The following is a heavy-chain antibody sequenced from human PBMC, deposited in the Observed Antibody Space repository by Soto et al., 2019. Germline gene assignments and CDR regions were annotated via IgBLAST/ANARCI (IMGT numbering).Heavy chain of an antibody. V-gene: IGHV1-18*04. CDR1: GYTFTSYG. CDR2: ISAYNGNT. Sequence: ASVKVSCKASGYTFTSYGISWVRQAPGQGLEWMGWISAYNGNTNYAQKLQGRVTMTTDTSTSTAYMELRSLRSDDTAVYYCARRERRSSGGSCSTGYYYYGMDVWGQGTTVTVSS. CDR3: ARRERRSSGGSCSTGYYYYGMDV. D-gene: IGHD2-15*01. J-gene: IGHJ6*02.